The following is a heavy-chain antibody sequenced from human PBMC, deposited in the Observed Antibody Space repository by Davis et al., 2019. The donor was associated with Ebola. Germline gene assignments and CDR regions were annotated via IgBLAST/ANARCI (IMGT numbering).Heavy chain of an antibody. V-gene: IGHV3-7*03. CDR1: GFTFSSYW. CDR3: ARGGAVAATFDY. J-gene: IGHJ4*02. Sequence: GESLKISCAASGFTFSSYWMSWVRQAPGKGLEWVANIKQDGSVNYYVDSVKGRCTISRDNAKNSLFLQMNSLRAEDTGVYYCARGGAVAATFDYWGQGTLVTVSS. CDR2: IKQDGSVN. D-gene: IGHD6-19*01.